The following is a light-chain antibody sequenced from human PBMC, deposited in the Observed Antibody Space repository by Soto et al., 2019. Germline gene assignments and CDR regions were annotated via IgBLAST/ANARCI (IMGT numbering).Light chain of an antibody. Sequence: QSLLTQPPSVSGAPGPPVTISCTGSSSNIGAGFDVHWYQHLPGTAPKLLIYGNNNRPSGVPDRFSGSKSGTTASLAITGLRAEDEADYYCQSYDSSLSVRDVLGTGTKVTVL. CDR2: GNN. V-gene: IGLV1-40*01. CDR3: QSYDSSLSVRDV. J-gene: IGLJ1*01. CDR1: SSNIGAGFD.